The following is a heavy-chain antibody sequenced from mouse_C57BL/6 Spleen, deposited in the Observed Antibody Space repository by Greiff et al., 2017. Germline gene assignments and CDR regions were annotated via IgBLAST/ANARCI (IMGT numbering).Heavy chain of an antibody. V-gene: IGHV1-9*01. CDR1: GYTFTGYG. Sequence: QVQLKESGAELMTPGVSVTLSCKATGYTFTGYGIEWVKQRPGHGLEWIGEIFPGSGSTNYNEKFKGKATLTADTSSSTAYMKIGSLTTEDSAIYYCARLPHYYDIGGWGKGATVT. CDR3: ARLPHYYDIGG. CDR2: IFPGSGST. D-gene: IGHD5-1*01. J-gene: IGHJ4*01.